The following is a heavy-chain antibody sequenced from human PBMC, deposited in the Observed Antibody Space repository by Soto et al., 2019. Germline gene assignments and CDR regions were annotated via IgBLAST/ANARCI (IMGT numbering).Heavy chain of an antibody. CDR1: GYSFTSYW. D-gene: IGHD6-13*01. CDR3: ARHSIAAAGTPNYGMDV. J-gene: IGHJ6*02. CDR2: IDPSDSYT. V-gene: IGHV5-10-1*01. Sequence: GESLKISCKSSGYSFTSYWISWVRQMPGKGLEWMGRIDPSDSYTNYSPSFQGHVTISADKSISTAYLQWSSLKASDTAMYYCARHSIAAAGTPNYGMDVWGQGTTVTVSS.